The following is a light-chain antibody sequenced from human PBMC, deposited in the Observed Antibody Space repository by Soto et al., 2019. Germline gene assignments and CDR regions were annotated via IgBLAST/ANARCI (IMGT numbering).Light chain of an antibody. Sequence: QSVLTQPASVSGSPGQSITISCTGTSSDVGAYNHVSWYQHHPGKAPKRMIYDVSNRPSGVSNRFSGSKSGYTASLTISGLLAEDEADYYCNSHTISNTRVFGTGTKVTV. V-gene: IGLV2-14*01. CDR2: DVS. CDR1: SSDVGAYNH. J-gene: IGLJ1*01. CDR3: NSHTISNTRV.